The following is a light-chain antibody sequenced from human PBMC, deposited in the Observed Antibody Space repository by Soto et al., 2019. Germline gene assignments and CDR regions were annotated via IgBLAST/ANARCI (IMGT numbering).Light chain of an antibody. CDR3: QQRNTWPGT. J-gene: IGKJ1*01. CDR1: QTITNY. V-gene: IGKV3-11*01. CDR2: DIS. Sequence: VLTQSPATLSLSPGDRATLSCRASQTITNYLAWYQHKPGQAPRLLIYDISNRATGIPARFSGGGSGTDLTLPISGIEPEDFAVSSWQQRNTWPGTFGQWTKVEIK.